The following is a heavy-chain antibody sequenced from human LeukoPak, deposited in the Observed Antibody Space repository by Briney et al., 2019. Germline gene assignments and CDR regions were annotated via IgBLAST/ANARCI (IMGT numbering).Heavy chain of an antibody. CDR3: ARVRHGAFDI. J-gene: IGHJ3*02. Sequence: PSETLSLTCTASGGSISSYYWSWIRQPPGKGLEWIGYIYYSGSTNYNPSLKSRVTISVDTSKNQFSLKLSSVTAADTAVYYCARVRHGAFDIWGQGTMVTVSS. CDR1: GGSISSYY. V-gene: IGHV4-59*01. CDR2: IYYSGST.